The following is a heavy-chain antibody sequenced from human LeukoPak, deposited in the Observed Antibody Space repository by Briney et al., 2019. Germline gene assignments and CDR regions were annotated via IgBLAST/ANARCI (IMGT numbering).Heavy chain of an antibody. CDR3: ARDGSFGTLRYFGYYMDV. D-gene: IGHD3-9*01. CDR2: IYSGGST. J-gene: IGHJ6*03. V-gene: IGHV3-53*01. Sequence: PGGSLRLSCVASGFTVSSNYMSWVRQAPGKGLEWVSIIYSGGSTYYADSVKGRFTISRDNSKNTLYLQMNSLRAEDTAVYYCARDGSFGTLRYFGYYMDVWGKGTTVTVSS. CDR1: GFTVSSNY.